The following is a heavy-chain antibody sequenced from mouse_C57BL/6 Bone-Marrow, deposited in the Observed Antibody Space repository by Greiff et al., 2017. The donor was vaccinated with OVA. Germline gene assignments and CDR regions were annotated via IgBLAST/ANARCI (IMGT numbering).Heavy chain of an antibody. CDR3: TGVYYFWFAY. CDR1: GFTFSNYW. Sequence: EVKVEESGGGLVQPGGSMKLSCVASGFTFSNYWMNWVRQSPEKGLEWVAQIRLKSDNYATHYAESVKGRFTISSDDSKSSVYLQMNNVRADYTGSYYCTGVYYFWFAYWGQGTLVTVSA. D-gene: IGHD1-1*02. J-gene: IGHJ3*01. V-gene: IGHV6-3*01. CDR2: IRLKSDNYAT.